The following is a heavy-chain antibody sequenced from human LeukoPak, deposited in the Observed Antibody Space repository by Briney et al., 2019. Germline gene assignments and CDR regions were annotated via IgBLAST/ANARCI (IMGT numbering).Heavy chain of an antibody. V-gene: IGHV3-49*03. J-gene: IGHJ4*02. D-gene: IGHD5-24*01. CDR1: GFPFGDYT. Sequence: GGSLRLSCTASGFPFGDYTMSWFRQAPGKGLEWVAFARSRVYGGTTEYAASVEARFTISRDDSKGIAYLQMNSLRIEDTGVYFCTRGTGRFVMADSWGRGTLVTISS. CDR2: ARSRVYGGTT. CDR3: TRGTGRFVMADS.